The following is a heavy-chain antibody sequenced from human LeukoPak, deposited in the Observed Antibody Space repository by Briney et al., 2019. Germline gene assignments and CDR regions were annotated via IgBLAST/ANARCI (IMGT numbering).Heavy chain of an antibody. CDR2: INQDGSEK. D-gene: IGHD3-10*01. Sequence: GGSLRLSCEASGFTFSSYWMSWVRQAPGKGLEWVADINQDGSEKYYVDSVKGRFTISRDNSKNMLYLEMNSLRAEDTAVYYCARGYGSGSSHIDYWGQGTLVTVSS. CDR1: GFTFSSYW. V-gene: IGHV3-7*01. CDR3: ARGYGSGSSHIDY. J-gene: IGHJ4*02.